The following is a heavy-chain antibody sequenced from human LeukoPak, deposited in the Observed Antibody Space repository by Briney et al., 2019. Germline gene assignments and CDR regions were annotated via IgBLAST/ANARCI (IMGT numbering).Heavy chain of an antibody. J-gene: IGHJ5*02. Sequence: ASVKVSCKASGYTFTSYDINWVRQATGQGLEWMGWMNPISGNTGYAQKFQGRVTMTRNTSISTAYVELSSLRSEDTAVYYCARRASRFGRSGDNHWGQGTLVTVSS. V-gene: IGHV1-8*01. CDR3: ARRASRFGRSGDNH. CDR2: MNPISGNT. D-gene: IGHD7-27*01. CDR1: GYTFTSYD.